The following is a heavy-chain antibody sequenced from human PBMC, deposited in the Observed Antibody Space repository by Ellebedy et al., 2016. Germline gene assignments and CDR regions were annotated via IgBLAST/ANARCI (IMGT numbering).Heavy chain of an antibody. CDR1: GGTFSSYY. CDR2: IYYGGST. CDR3: ATDASGGGMGYFDS. V-gene: IGHV4-59*01. Sequence: SETLSLTCTASGGTFSSYYRSWVRQLPGQGLEWIGYIYYGGSTTYNPSLKSRVTISVDTSKNRLSLRLTSVTAADTAVYYCATDASGGGMGYFDSWGQGTLVTGSS. J-gene: IGHJ4*02. D-gene: IGHD3-10*01.